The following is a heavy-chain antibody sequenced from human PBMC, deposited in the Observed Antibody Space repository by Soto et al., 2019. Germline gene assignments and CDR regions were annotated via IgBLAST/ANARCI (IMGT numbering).Heavy chain of an antibody. D-gene: IGHD3-10*01. Sequence: EVQLLESGGGLVQPGGSLRLSCAASGFTFSSYAMSWVRQAPGKGLEWVSAISGSGCSTYYADSVKGRFTISRDNTKITVYVQMNGGRAEDTAVYYCAKGWAYGSGSYYIDYWGQGTLVTVSS. CDR1: GFTFSSYA. CDR2: ISGSGCST. CDR3: AKGWAYGSGSYYIDY. V-gene: IGHV3-23*01. J-gene: IGHJ4*02.